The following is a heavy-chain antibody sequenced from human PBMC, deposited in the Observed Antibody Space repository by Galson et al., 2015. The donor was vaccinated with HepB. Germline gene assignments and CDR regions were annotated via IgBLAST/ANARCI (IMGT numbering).Heavy chain of an antibody. CDR1: GFSLTTSGVR. Sequence: PALVKPTQTLTLTCTFSGFSLTTSGVRVGWIRQPPGKALEWVARIDWDAEKFYTPSLKTRLTISKDTSKNQVVLKMTNMDPVDTATYYCARISGWGDAFDVWGQGTRVTVSS. D-gene: IGHD6-19*01. CDR2: IDWDAEK. J-gene: IGHJ3*01. V-gene: IGHV2-70*04. CDR3: ARISGWGDAFDV.